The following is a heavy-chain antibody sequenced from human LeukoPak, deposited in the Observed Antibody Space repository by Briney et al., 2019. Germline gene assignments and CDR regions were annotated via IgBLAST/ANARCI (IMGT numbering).Heavy chain of an antibody. D-gene: IGHD3-3*01. J-gene: IGHJ4*02. CDR1: GGTFSSYA. V-gene: IGHV1-69*05. CDR2: IIPIFGTA. CDR3: ASSGHIRVGFDY. Sequence: ASVKVSCKASGGTFSSYAISWVRQAPGQGLEWMGGIIPIFGTANYAQKFQGRVTITTDESTSTAYMELSSLRSEDTAVYYCASSGHIRVGFDYRGQGTLVTVSS.